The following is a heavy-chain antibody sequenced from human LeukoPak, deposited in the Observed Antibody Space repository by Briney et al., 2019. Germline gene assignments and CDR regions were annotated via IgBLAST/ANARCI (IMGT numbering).Heavy chain of an antibody. J-gene: IGHJ4*02. CDR2: IKNDGGEE. Sequence: GGSLRLSCAGSGFTFSNYWMTWVRQAPGKGLEWVANIKNDGGEEYYVDSVKGRFTISRDNANNSLYLQMNSLRAEDTAVYYCATYYYDSSGCKDWGQGTLVTVSS. V-gene: IGHV3-7*05. CDR3: ATYYYDSSGCKD. CDR1: GFTFSNYW. D-gene: IGHD3-22*01.